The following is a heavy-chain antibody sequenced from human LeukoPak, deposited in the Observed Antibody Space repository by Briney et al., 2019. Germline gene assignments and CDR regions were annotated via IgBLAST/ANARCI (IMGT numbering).Heavy chain of an antibody. Sequence: PGRSLRLSCAASGFTFSGYGIHWVHQAPGKGLEWVAVIWYDGNNEYYADSVKGRFTISRDNSKNTLYLQMNSLRVEDTAAYYCARGIAVAGTYYIDYWGQGTLVTVSS. CDR1: GFTFSGYG. CDR3: ARGIAVAGTYYIDY. J-gene: IGHJ4*02. CDR2: IWYDGNNE. V-gene: IGHV3-33*01. D-gene: IGHD6-19*01.